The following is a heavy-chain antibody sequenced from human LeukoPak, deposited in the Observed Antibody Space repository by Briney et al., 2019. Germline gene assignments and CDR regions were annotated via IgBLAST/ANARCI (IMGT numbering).Heavy chain of an antibody. J-gene: IGHJ6*03. V-gene: IGHV3-66*02. CDR1: GFTFSSYA. Sequence: GGSLRLSCAASGFTFSSYAMSWVRQAPGKGLEWVSVIYSGGSTYYADSVKGRFTISRDNSKNTLYLQMNSLRAEDTAVYYCARVGQLVPFPYYYYYMDVWGKGTTVTVSS. D-gene: IGHD6-13*01. CDR3: ARVGQLVPFPYYYYYMDV. CDR2: IYSGGST.